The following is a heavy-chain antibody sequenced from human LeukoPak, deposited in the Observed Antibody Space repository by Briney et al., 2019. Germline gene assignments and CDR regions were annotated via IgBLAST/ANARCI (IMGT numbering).Heavy chain of an antibody. J-gene: IGHJ5*02. D-gene: IGHD6-19*01. V-gene: IGHV1-69*05. CDR3: AREPSYSSGWFDP. CDR2: IIPIFGTA. Sequence: GASVKVSCKASGGTFSSYAISWVRQAPGQGLEWMGRIIPIFGTANYAQKFQGRVTITTDESTSTAYMELSSLRSEDTAVYYCAREPSYSSGWFDPWSQGTLVTVSS. CDR1: GGTFSSYA.